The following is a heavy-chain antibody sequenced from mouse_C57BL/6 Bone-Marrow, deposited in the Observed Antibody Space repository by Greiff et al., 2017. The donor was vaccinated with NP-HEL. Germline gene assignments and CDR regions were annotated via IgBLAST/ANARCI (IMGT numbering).Heavy chain of an antibody. D-gene: IGHD2-3*01. J-gene: IGHJ1*03. CDR2: ITHSGLT. V-gene: IGHV12-3*01. CDR3: AGDYDGYWYFDV. CDR1: GFPITSGSY. Sequence: EESGPGLVKPSQSLFLTCSITGFPITSGSYCIWIRQSPGKPLEWMGYITHSGLTFYNPYLKSPISFTRETSKNQFFLQLNAVTTEDTAMYYCAGDYDGYWYFDVWGTGTTVTVSS.